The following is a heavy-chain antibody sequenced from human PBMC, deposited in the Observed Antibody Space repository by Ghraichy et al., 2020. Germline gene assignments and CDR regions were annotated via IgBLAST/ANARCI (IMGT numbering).Heavy chain of an antibody. V-gene: IGHV3-30*05. CDR3: ARDRTHYSASGNYFRDATLDL. Sequence: GGSLRLSCVASRFTLSNYGMHWVRQAHGKGLQWVTFMSHDASKIDYAESVKGRFTISRDSSKNTLFLYISSLRPEDTANYFCARDRTHYSASGNYFRDATLDLWGQGTMVTVSS. D-gene: IGHD3-10*01. J-gene: IGHJ3*01. CDR2: MSHDASKI. CDR1: RFTLSNYG.